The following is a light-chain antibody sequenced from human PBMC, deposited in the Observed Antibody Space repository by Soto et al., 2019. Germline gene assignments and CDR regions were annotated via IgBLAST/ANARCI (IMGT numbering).Light chain of an antibody. J-gene: IGKJ3*01. Sequence: EIVLTQSPGTLSLSPGERATISCRARQSVGDTYLAWYQQKPGQAPRLLIYGAYSRATGIPDRFSGSGSGTDFTLTIRRLEPEDLAVYYCQQYGSSPLFTVGPWNKLAIK. CDR2: GAY. CDR1: QSVGDTY. CDR3: QQYGSSPLFT. V-gene: IGKV3-20*01.